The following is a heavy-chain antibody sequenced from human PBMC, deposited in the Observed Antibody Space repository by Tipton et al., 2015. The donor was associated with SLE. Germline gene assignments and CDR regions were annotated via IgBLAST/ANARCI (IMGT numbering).Heavy chain of an antibody. Sequence: QLVQSGAEVKKPGASVKVSCKASGYSFNTYAVSWVRQAPGQGLEWVGWISAYVSNTNYAQRFQGRVTLTKDTGTATAYMEIRDLTSDDTAVYYCARVSSGTNYAIESWGQGTLVTVSS. J-gene: IGHJ4*02. CDR2: ISAYVSNT. V-gene: IGHV1-18*01. CDR1: GYSFNTYA. D-gene: IGHD4/OR15-4a*01. CDR3: ARVSSGTNYAIES.